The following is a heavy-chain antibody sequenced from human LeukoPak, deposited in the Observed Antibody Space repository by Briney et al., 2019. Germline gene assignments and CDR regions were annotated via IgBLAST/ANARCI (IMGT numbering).Heavy chain of an antibody. V-gene: IGHV3-48*03. CDR2: IGSSGTTR. CDR1: GFPFSVYE. D-gene: IGHD6-19*01. J-gene: IGHJ4*02. Sequence: GGSLSLSCAVSGFPFSVYEMNWVRQAPGKGLEWVSNIGSSGTTRHYADSVKGRFSISRDNAENSLFLQMNSLRVEDTGIYYCALLAVASDFDYWGQGALVTVSS. CDR3: ALLAVASDFDY.